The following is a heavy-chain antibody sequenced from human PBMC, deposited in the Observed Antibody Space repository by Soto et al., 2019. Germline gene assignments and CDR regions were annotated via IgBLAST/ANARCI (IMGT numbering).Heavy chain of an antibody. V-gene: IGHV1-69*13. CDR3: ASGHIVVVTATNDAFDI. J-gene: IGHJ3*02. CDR2: IIPIFGTA. CDR1: GGTFSSYA. D-gene: IGHD2-21*02. Sequence: SVKVSCKASGGTFSSYAISWVRQAPGQGLEWMGGIIPIFGTANYAQKFQGRVTITADEPTSTAYMELSSLRSEDTAVYYCASGHIVVVTATNDAFDIWGQGTMVTVSS.